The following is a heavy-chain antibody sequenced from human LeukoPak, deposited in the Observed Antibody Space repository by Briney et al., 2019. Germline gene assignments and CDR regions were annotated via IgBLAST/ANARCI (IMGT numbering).Heavy chain of an antibody. CDR2: ISSESEHI. V-gene: IGHV3-21*01. D-gene: IGHD2-21*01. J-gene: IGHJ6*02. CDR1: GFTFNVFS. CDR3: TRFESDFAYYYGMDV. Sequence: GGSLRLSCAASGFTFNVFSMNWIRQAPGKGLEWVSSISSESEHILYSDSVKDRFTISRDNAKDSLYLQMNSLRVEDTAVYYCTRFESDFAYYYGMDVWGQGTTVTVSS.